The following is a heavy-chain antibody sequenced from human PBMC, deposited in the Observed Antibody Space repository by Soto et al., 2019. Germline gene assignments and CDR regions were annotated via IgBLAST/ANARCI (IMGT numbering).Heavy chain of an antibody. CDR1: GFTFRSYS. CDR3: AKGAPDGWYFDL. J-gene: IGHJ2*01. CDR2: ISSSSSYI. V-gene: IGHV3-21*01. Sequence: GGSLRLSCAASGFTFRSYSMNWARQAPGKGLEWVSSISSSSSYIYYADSVKGRFTISRDNAKNSLYLQMNSLRAEDTAVYYCAKGAPDGWYFDLWGRGTLVTVSS.